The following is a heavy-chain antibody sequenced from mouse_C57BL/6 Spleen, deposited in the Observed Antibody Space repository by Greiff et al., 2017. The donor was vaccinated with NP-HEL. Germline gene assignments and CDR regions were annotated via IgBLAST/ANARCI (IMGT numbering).Heavy chain of an antibody. CDR2: IYPRSGNT. J-gene: IGHJ4*01. CDR1: GYTFTSYG. V-gene: IGHV1-81*01. Sequence: QVHVKQSGAELARPGASVKLSCKASGYTFTSYGISWVKQRTGQGLEWIGEIYPRSGNTYYNEKFKGKATLTADKSSSTAYMELRSLTSEDSAVYVCARYAVTTVVDYYAMDYWGQGTSVTVSS. CDR3: ARYAVTTVVDYYAMDY. D-gene: IGHD1-1*01.